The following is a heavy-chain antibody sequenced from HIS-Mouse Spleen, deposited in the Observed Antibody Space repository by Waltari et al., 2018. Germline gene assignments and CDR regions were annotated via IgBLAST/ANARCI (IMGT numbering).Heavy chain of an antibody. J-gene: IGHJ4*02. D-gene: IGHD3-10*01. V-gene: IGHV3-30*18. CDR3: AKDVGRPSSNDY. CDR1: GFTFSSYA. CDR2: ISYDGSNK. Sequence: QVQLVESGGGVVQPGRSLRLSCAASGFTFSSYAIAWVRQASGKGLEWLAVISYDGSNKYYADSVKGRFTISRDNSKNTLYLQMNSLRAEDTAVYYCAKDVGRPSSNDYWGQGTLVTVSS.